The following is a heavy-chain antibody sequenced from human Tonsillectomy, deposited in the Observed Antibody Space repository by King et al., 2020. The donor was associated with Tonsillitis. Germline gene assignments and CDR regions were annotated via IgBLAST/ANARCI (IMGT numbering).Heavy chain of an antibody. CDR1: GFTFSSYS. CDR2: ISSSSSFI. D-gene: IGHD1-26*01. V-gene: IGHV3-21*01. Sequence: VQLVESGGGLVKPGGSLRLSCAASGFTFSSYSMNWVRQAPGKGLEWVSSISSSSSFISYADSVKGRFTISSDNAKTSLYLQMNSLRAEDTAVYYCARDSWETGTFDIWGQGTMVTVSS. J-gene: IGHJ3*02. CDR3: ARDSWETGTFDI.